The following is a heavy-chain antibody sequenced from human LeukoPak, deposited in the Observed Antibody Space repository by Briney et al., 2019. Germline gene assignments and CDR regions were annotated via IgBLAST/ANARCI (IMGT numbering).Heavy chain of an antibody. CDR2: IIPILGIA. D-gene: IGHD4-17*01. CDR3: ARGMTMVTTRPFDP. Sequence: SVKVSCKASGGTFSSYAISWVRQAPGQGLEWMGRIIPILGIANYAQKFQGRVTITADKSTSTAYMELSSLRSEDTAVYYCARGMTMVTTRPFDPWGQGTLVTVSS. V-gene: IGHV1-69*04. J-gene: IGHJ5*02. CDR1: GGTFSSYA.